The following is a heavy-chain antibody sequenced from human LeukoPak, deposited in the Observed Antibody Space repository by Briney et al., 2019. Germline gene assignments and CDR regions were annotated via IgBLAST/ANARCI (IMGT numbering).Heavy chain of an antibody. J-gene: IGHJ4*02. D-gene: IGHD3-10*01. CDR3: AKDVGYYGSGSYSKIDY. V-gene: IGHV3-23*01. Sequence: GGSLRLSCAASGFTFSSYAMSWVRQAPGKGLEWVSAISGSGGSTYYADSVKGRFTISRDNSKNTLYLQMNSRRAEDTAVYYCAKDVGYYGSGSYSKIDYWGQGTPVTVSS. CDR1: GFTFSSYA. CDR2: ISGSGGST.